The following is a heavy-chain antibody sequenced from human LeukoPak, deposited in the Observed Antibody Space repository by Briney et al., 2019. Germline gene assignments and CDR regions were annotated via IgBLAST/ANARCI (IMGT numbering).Heavy chain of an antibody. CDR1: GFTFSSYE. V-gene: IGHV3-48*03. Sequence: GGSLRLSCAASGFTFSSYEMNWVRQAPGKGLEWVSYISSSGATTYYADSVKGRFTISRDNSKNTLYLQMNSLRAEDTAVYYCARERDAFDIWGQGTMVTVSS. J-gene: IGHJ3*02. CDR2: ISSSGATT. CDR3: ARERDAFDI.